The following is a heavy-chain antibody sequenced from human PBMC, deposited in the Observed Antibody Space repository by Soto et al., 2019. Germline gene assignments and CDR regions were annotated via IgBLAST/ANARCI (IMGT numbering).Heavy chain of an antibody. Sequence: GESLKISCKGSGYSFTSYWIGWVRQMPGKGLEWMGIIYPGDSDTRYSPSFQGQVTISADKSISTAYLQWSSLKASDTAMYYCARSYGTRHVVVVSPDAFDIWGQGTMVTVSS. CDR3: ARSYGTRHVVVVSPDAFDI. V-gene: IGHV5-51*01. CDR1: GYSFTSYW. D-gene: IGHD2-15*01. J-gene: IGHJ3*02. CDR2: IYPGDSDT.